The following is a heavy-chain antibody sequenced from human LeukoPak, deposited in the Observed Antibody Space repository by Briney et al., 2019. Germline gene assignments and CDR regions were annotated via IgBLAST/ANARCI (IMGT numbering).Heavy chain of an antibody. CDR1: GFTFSSYG. V-gene: IGHV3-30*18. CDR3: PKDIVSSGSPFDY. J-gene: IGHJ4*02. Sequence: GGSLRLSCAASGFTFSSYGMHWVRQAPGKGLEWVAVISYDGSNKYYADSVKGRFTISRDNSKNTLYLQMNSLRAEDTAVYYCPKDIVSSGSPFDYWGQGTLVTVSS. CDR2: ISYDGSNK. D-gene: IGHD3-22*01.